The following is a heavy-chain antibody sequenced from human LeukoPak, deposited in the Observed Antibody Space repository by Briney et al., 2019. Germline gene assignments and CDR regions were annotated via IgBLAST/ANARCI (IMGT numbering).Heavy chain of an antibody. D-gene: IGHD2-15*01. Sequence: SETLSLTCAVYGGSFSGYYWSWIRQPPGKGLEWVGEINHSGSTNYNPSLKSRVTISVDTSKNQFSLKLSSVTAADTAAYYCARGIYCSGGSCYSFYYFDYWGQGTLVTVSS. V-gene: IGHV4-34*01. CDR3: ARGIYCSGGSCYSFYYFDY. J-gene: IGHJ4*02. CDR2: INHSGST. CDR1: GGSFSGYY.